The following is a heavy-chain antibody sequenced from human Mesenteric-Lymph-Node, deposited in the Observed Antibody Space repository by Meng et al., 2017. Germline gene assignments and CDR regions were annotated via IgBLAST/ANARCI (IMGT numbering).Heavy chain of an antibody. Sequence: QVQLVESGGGVVQAGRSLRLSCAASGFTFSSYAMHWVRQAPGKGLEWVAVISYDGSNKYYADSVKGRFTISRDNSKNTLYLQMNSLRAEDTAVYYCARDTSDYWGQGTLVTVSS. J-gene: IGHJ4*02. V-gene: IGHV3-30*01. CDR2: ISYDGSNK. CDR1: GFTFSSYA. CDR3: ARDTSDY. D-gene: IGHD3-16*01.